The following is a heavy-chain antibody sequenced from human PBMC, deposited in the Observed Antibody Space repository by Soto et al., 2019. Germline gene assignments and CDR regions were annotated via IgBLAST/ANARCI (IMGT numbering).Heavy chain of an antibody. CDR3: AKDGGGLAAAAVRPLGASDC. Sequence: GGSLRLSGAASGFTFSNYAMTWVRQAPGKGLEWVSAISGSGGTTYYADSVKGRFTISRDNSKNTLYLQMNSLRVEDTALYYCAKDGGGLAAAAVRPLGASDCWGQGTLVTVSS. V-gene: IGHV3-23*01. D-gene: IGHD6-13*01. CDR2: ISGSGGTT. CDR1: GFTFSNYA. J-gene: IGHJ4*02.